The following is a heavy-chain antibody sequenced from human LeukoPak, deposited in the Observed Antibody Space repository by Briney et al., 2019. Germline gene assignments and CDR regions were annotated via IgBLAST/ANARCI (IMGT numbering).Heavy chain of an antibody. D-gene: IGHD5-12*01. CDR3: ASRPPVSGYVVS. V-gene: IGHV4-39*02. Sequence: SETLSLTCNVSGGSISTTSYYWGWIRQSPGKGLEWLASMYYAGSTYYNPSLKSRVTISIDTSKNHVSMNLTSVTAADTAVYYCASRPPVSGYVVSWGQGTLVTVSS. CDR1: GGSISTTSYY. J-gene: IGHJ4*02. CDR2: MYYAGST.